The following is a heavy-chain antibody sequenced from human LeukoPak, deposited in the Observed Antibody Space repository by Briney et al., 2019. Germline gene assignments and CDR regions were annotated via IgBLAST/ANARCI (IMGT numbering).Heavy chain of an antibody. J-gene: IGHJ4*02. CDR1: GGTFSSYA. V-gene: IGHV1-2*02. CDR3: ARDPNLYDSSGYYYY. Sequence: ASVKVSCKASGGTFSSYAISWVRQAPGQGLEWMGWNNPNSGGTNYAQKFQGRVTMTRDTSISTAYMELSRLRSDDTAVYYCARDPNLYDSSGYYYYWGQGTLVTVSS. CDR2: NNPNSGGT. D-gene: IGHD3-22*01.